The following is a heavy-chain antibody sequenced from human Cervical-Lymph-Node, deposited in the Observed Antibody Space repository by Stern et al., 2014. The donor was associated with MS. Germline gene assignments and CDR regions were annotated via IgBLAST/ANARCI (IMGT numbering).Heavy chain of an antibody. CDR1: GYTFTGHH. V-gene: IGHV1-2*02. J-gene: IGHJ3*02. CDR2: VNSNSGST. Sequence: VQLVESGAEVKKPGASVKVSCKASGYTFTGHHIHRPRQVPGQGPEWMGWVNSNSGSTNYAQKFHGRVTMTRDTSLSTAHMELYSLTSDDTAVYYCARVARTMVPSGSLDIWGQGTLVTVSS. D-gene: IGHD4/OR15-4a*01. CDR3: ARVARTMVPSGSLDI.